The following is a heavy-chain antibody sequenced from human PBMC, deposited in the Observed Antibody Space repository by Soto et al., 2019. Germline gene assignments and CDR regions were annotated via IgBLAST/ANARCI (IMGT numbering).Heavy chain of an antibody. Sequence: KTSETLSLTCTVSGGSISSTSYYWGWIRQPPGRGLEWIGHIYYTGSTYYNPSLKSRVTISVDTSKNQFSLKLSSVTAADTAVFYCARVDSSGFLDYWGQGALVTVSS. CDR1: GGSISSTSYY. D-gene: IGHD3-22*01. CDR2: IYYTGST. J-gene: IGHJ4*02. CDR3: ARVDSSGFLDY. V-gene: IGHV4-39*01.